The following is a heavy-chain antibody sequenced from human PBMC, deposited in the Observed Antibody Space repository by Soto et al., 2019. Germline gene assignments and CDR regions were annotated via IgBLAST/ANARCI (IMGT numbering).Heavy chain of an antibody. CDR3: ARHQGSSSSYYYYYYMDV. D-gene: IGHD6-6*01. V-gene: IGHV5-51*01. Sequence: PGESLKISCKGSGYSFTSYWIGWVRQMPGKGLEWMGIIYPGDSDTRYSPSFQGQVTISADKSISTAYLQWSSLKASDTAMYYCARHQGSSSSYYYYYYMDVWGKGTTVTVSS. CDR1: GYSFTSYW. CDR2: IYPGDSDT. J-gene: IGHJ6*03.